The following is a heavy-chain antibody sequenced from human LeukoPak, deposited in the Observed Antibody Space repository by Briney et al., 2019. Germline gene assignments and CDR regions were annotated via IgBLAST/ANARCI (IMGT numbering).Heavy chain of an antibody. V-gene: IGHV3-33*01. CDR3: ARGYYDSSGYSFDY. J-gene: IGHJ4*02. D-gene: IGHD3-22*01. Sequence: GGSLRLSCAASGFTFSSYGMHWVRQAPGKGLEWVAVIRYDRTNKYYVDSVKGRFTISRDNSKNTLYLQMNSLRAEDTAVYYCARGYYDSSGYSFDYWGQGTLVTVSS. CDR2: IRYDRTNK. CDR1: GFTFSSYG.